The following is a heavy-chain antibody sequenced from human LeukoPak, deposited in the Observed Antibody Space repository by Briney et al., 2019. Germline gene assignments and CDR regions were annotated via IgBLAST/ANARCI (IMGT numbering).Heavy chain of an antibody. CDR1: GGTFSSYA. CDR3: AIHSSSWDYYFDY. Sequence: SVKVSCKASGGTFSSYAISWVRQAPGQGLKWMGRIIPIFGTANYAQKFQGRVTITTDESTSTAYMELSSLRSEDTAVYYCAIHSSSWDYYFDYWGQGTLVTVSS. D-gene: IGHD6-13*01. J-gene: IGHJ4*02. CDR2: IIPIFGTA. V-gene: IGHV1-69*05.